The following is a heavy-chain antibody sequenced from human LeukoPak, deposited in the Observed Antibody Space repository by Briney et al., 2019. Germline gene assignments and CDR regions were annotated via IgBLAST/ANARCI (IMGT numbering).Heavy chain of an antibody. D-gene: IGHD3-22*01. CDR2: INPNSGGT. J-gene: IGHJ4*02. Sequence: GASVKVSCKASGYTFTGYYMHWVRQAPGQGLEWMGWINPNSGGTNYAQKFQGRVTMTRDTSISTAYMELSRLRSGDTAVYYCARHSGANYYDSSGYSDYWGQGTLVTVSS. CDR1: GYTFTGYY. CDR3: ARHSGANYYDSSGYSDY. V-gene: IGHV1-2*02.